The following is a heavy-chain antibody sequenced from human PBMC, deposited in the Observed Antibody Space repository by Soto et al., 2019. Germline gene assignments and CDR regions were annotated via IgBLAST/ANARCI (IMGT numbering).Heavy chain of an antibody. CDR2: ISYDGSNK. CDR3: AKDRGTGTDPIYYYGMDV. V-gene: IGHV3-30*18. D-gene: IGHD1-1*01. CDR1: GFTFSSYG. J-gene: IGHJ6*02. Sequence: QVQLVESGGGVVQPGRSLRLSCAASGFTFSSYGMHWVRQAPGKGLEWVAVISYDGSNKYYADSVKGRFTISRDNSKNTLYLQMNSLRAEDTAVYYCAKDRGTGTDPIYYYGMDVWGQGTTVTVSS.